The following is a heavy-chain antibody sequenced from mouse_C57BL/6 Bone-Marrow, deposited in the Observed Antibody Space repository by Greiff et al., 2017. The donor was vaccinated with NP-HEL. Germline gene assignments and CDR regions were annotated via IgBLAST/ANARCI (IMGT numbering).Heavy chain of an antibody. CDR3: ARWWDWCFDV. CDR1: GFTFSSYA. D-gene: IGHD1-1*02. Sequence: EVLLVQSGGGLVKPGGSLKLSCAASGFTFSSYAMSWVRQTPEKRLEWVATISDGGSYTYYPDNVKGRFTLTRDNAKNNLYLQMSHLTSEDTAMDYCARWWDWCFDVGGTGTTVTVSS. CDR2: ISDGGSYT. J-gene: IGHJ1*03. V-gene: IGHV5-4*01.